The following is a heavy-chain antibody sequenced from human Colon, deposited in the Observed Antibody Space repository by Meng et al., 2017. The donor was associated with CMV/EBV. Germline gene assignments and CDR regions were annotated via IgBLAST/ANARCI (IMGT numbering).Heavy chain of an antibody. J-gene: IGHJ4*02. CDR3: AKDRVGGGATTFDS. V-gene: IGHV3-30*18. D-gene: IGHD3-16*01. Sequence: ASRFTFNTYAVHWVRQAPGRGLEGVAVISYDGSRTYYADYVKGRFTISRDNSKITLYLQMDNLIREDTAFYYCAKDRVGGGATTFDSWGQGTLVTVSS. CDR1: RFTFNTYA. CDR2: ISYDGSRT.